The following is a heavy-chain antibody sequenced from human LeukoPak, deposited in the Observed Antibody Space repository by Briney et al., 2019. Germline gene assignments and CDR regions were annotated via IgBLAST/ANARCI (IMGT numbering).Heavy chain of an antibody. J-gene: IGHJ4*02. CDR2: IRYDGSNK. D-gene: IGHD1-26*01. CDR3: AKVSYSGGGLVGAIDY. Sequence: PGGSLRLYCAASEFTFSSYGIHWVRQAPGKGLEWAAFIRYDGSNKYYADSVKGRFTISRDNSKNTLYLQMNSLRTEDTAVYYCAKVSYSGGGLVGAIDYWGQGTLVTVSS. V-gene: IGHV3-30*02. CDR1: EFTFSSYG.